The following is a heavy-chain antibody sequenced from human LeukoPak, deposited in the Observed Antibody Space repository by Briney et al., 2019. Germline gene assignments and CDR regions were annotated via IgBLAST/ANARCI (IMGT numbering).Heavy chain of an antibody. Sequence: ASVKVSCKASGYTFTSYDINWVRQAPGQGLEWMGGIIPIFGTANYAQKFQGRVTITTDESTSTAYMELSSLRSEDTAVYYCARDYGVAAAGMPKSSPSGAARLYNWFDPWGQGTLVTVSS. J-gene: IGHJ5*02. CDR1: GYTFTSYD. CDR3: ARDYGVAAAGMPKSSPSGAARLYNWFDP. V-gene: IGHV1-69*05. CDR2: IIPIFGTA. D-gene: IGHD6-13*01.